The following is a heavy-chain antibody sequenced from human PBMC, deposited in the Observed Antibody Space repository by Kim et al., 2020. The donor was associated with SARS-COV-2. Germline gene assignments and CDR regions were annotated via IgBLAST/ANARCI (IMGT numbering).Heavy chain of an antibody. Sequence: GGSLRLSCAASGFTFSSYAMHWVRQAPGKGLEWVAVISYDGSNKYYADSVKGRFTISRDNSKNTLYLQMNSLRAEDTAVYYCARDGYYYGSGSYYNDYYYYGMDVWGQGTTVTVSS. J-gene: IGHJ6*02. CDR3: ARDGYYYGSGSYYNDYYYYGMDV. CDR2: ISYDGSNK. CDR1: GFTFSSYA. V-gene: IGHV3-30*04. D-gene: IGHD3-10*01.